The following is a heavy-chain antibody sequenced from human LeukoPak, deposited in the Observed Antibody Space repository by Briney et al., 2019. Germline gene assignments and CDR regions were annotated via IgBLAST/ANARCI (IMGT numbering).Heavy chain of an antibody. V-gene: IGHV4-39*01. D-gene: IGHD5-18*01. J-gene: IGHJ4*02. CDR1: GGSISSSSYY. Sequence: SETLSLTCTVSGGSISSSSYYWGWIRQPPGKGLEWIGSIYYSGSTYYNPYLKSRVTISVDTSKNQFSLKLSSVTAADTAVYYCARLTWIQLWQARYYFDYWGQGTLVTVSS. CDR3: ARLTWIQLWQARYYFDY. CDR2: IYYSGST.